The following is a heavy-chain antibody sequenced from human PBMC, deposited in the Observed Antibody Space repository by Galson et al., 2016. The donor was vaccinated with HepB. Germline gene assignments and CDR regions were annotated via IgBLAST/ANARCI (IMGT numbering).Heavy chain of an antibody. J-gene: IGHJ4*02. CDR1: GFTFSSYA. CDR3: ARTIKYYYDSSGYYYGLDY. V-gene: IGHV3-23*01. Sequence: SLRLSCAAAGFTFSSYAMSWVRQAPGKGLEWVSAISDSGGSTYSADSVKGRFTISRDDSKNTLFLQMNSLRAEDTSVYYCARTIKYYYDSSGYYYGLDYWGQGTLVTGSS. CDR2: ISDSGGST. D-gene: IGHD3-22*01.